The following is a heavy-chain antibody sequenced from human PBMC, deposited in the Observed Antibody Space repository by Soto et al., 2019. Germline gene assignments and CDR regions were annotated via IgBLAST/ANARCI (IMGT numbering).Heavy chain of an antibody. J-gene: IGHJ6*02. CDR2: ISGSGGST. Sequence: EVQLLESGGGLVQPGGSLRLSCAASGFTFSSYAMSWVRQAPGKGLEWGSAISGSGGSTYYADSVKGRFTISRDNSKNTLDLQMNSLRAEDTAVYYCGRREVWFGDYYGMDVWGQGTTVTVSS. CDR3: GRREVWFGDYYGMDV. D-gene: IGHD3-10*01. CDR1: GFTFSSYA. V-gene: IGHV3-23*01.